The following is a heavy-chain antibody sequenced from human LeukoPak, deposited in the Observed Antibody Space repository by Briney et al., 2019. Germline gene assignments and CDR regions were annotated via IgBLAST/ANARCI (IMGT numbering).Heavy chain of an antibody. J-gene: IGHJ4*02. D-gene: IGHD3-10*01. CDR2: IYSGEST. CDR3: ARYGAMVRGVVR. Sequence: GGSLRLSCAASGFTMSNNYMSWVRQAPGKGPEWVSIIYSGESTYYADSVKGRFTISRDTSKNTLYLQMNNPRADDTAVYYCARYGAMVRGVVRWGQGTLVTVSS. CDR1: GFTMSNNY. V-gene: IGHV3-66*01.